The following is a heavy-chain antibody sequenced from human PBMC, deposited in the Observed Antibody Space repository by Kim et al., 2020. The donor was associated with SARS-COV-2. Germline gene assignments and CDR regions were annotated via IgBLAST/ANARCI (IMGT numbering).Heavy chain of an antibody. J-gene: IGHJ4*01. D-gene: IGHD3-10*01. Sequence: GGSLRLSCAASGFTFSNYAMSWVRQAPGKGLAWVSAISGTGDSTFYADSVRGRFTLSRDNSKNPVYLEMSSQRAEDTGVYYCAKDPGLVRGTIITYYFD. CDR3: AKDPGLVRGTIITYYFD. CDR2: ISGTGDST. CDR1: GFTFSNYA. V-gene: IGHV3-23*01.